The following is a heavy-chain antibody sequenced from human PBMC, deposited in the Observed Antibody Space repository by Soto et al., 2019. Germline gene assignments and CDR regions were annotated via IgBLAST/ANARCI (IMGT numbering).Heavy chain of an antibody. CDR3: ARSRGGYFGY. J-gene: IGHJ4*02. V-gene: IGHV4-59*01. Sequence: SETLSLTCTVSGVSISSYYWSWIRQPPGKGLEWIGYIYYSGSTNYNPSLKSRVTISVDTSKNQFSLKLSSVTAADTAVYYCARSRGGYFGYWGQGTLVTVSS. CDR2: IYYSGST. CDR1: GVSISSYY. D-gene: IGHD3-22*01.